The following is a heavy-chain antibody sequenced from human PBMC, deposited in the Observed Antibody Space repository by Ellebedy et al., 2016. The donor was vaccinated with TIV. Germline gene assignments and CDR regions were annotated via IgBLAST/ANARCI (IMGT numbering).Heavy chain of an antibody. J-gene: IGHJ3*02. CDR1: GFTLSDYH. V-gene: IGHV3-11*01. D-gene: IGHD3-10*01. CDR2: ISPSSNLV. Sequence: GESLKISCAASGFTLSDYHMSWIRQAPGQGLEWVSYISPSSNLVYYADSVKGRFTISRDNAKNSLYLQMNSLRAEDTAVYYCARGGGSRLGHSFDIWGQGTMVTVSS. CDR3: ARGGGSRLGHSFDI.